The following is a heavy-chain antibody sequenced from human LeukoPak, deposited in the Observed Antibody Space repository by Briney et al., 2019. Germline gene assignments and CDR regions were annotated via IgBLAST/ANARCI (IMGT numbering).Heavy chain of an antibody. J-gene: IGHJ4*02. Sequence: GGSLRLSCAASGFTFSSYAMHWVRQAPGKGLEWVAVISYDGSNKYYADSVKGRFTISRDNSKNTLYLQMNSLRAEDTAVYYCARDGEMATITRLFDYWGQGTLVTVPS. CDR3: ARDGEMATITRLFDY. V-gene: IGHV3-30*01. CDR2: ISYDGSNK. D-gene: IGHD5-24*01. CDR1: GFTFSSYA.